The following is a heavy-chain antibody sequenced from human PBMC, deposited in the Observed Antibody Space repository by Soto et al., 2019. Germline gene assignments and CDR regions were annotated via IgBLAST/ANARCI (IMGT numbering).Heavy chain of an antibody. CDR3: ARRSVVAAPMRHDAFDI. V-gene: IGHV3-23*01. Sequence: HPGGSLRLSCAASGFTFSSYAMSWVRQAPGKGLEWVSAISGSGGNTYYADSVKGRFTISRDNSKNTLYLQMNSLRAEDTAVYYCARRSVVAAPMRHDAFDIWGQGTMVTVSS. D-gene: IGHD2-15*01. CDR1: GFTFSSYA. CDR2: ISGSGGNT. J-gene: IGHJ3*02.